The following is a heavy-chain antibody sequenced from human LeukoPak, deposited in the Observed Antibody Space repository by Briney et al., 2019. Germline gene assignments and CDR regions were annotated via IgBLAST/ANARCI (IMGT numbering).Heavy chain of an antibody. J-gene: IGHJ4*02. CDR3: ARVRYDYGAKDIDY. CDR1: GYTFTSYG. Sequence: ASVKVSCKASGYTFTSYGISWVRQAPGQGLEWMGWINPKRGATKYVQKFQGRVTMTSDTSMSTVYMEMSRLRSDDTAVYYCARVRYDYGAKDIDYWGQGTLVTVSS. D-gene: IGHD4-23*01. V-gene: IGHV1-2*02. CDR2: INPKRGAT.